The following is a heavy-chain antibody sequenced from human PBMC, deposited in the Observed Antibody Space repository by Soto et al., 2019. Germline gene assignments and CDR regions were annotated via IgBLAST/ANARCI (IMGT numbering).Heavy chain of an antibody. CDR3: VRAEGDAAGTVPVPKNEYFQH. D-gene: IGHD6-13*01. J-gene: IGHJ1*01. CDR2: INPNSGGT. V-gene: IGHV1-2*04. CDR1: GYTFTGYY. Sequence: ASVKVSCKASGYTFTGYYMHWVRQAPGQGLEWMGWINPNSGGTNYAQKFQGWVTMTRDTSISTAYMELSRLRSDHTAVYYCVRAEGDAAGTVPVPKNEYFQHWGQGTLVTVSS.